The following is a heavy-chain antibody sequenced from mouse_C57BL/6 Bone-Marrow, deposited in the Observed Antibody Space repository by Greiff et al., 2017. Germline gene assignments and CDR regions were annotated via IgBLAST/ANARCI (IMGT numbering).Heavy chain of an antibody. CDR1: GYTFTSYG. J-gene: IGHJ3*01. CDR2: IYPRSGNT. CDR3: ARGYDGYYEAWFAY. D-gene: IGHD2-3*01. Sequence: QVQLQQSGAELARPGASVKLSCKASGYTFTSYGISWVKQRTGRGLEWIGEIYPRSGNTYYNEKFKGKATLTADKSSSTAYMELRSLTSEDSAVYFCARGYDGYYEAWFAYWGQGTLVTVSA. V-gene: IGHV1-81*01.